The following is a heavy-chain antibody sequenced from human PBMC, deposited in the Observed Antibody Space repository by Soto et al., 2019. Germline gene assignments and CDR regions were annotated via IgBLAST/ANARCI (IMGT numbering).Heavy chain of an antibody. J-gene: IGHJ6*02. Sequence: QVQLVESGGGVVQPGRSLRLSCAASGFTFSNNGMHWVRQAPGKGLEWVAVIWYDGINKYYADSVKGRFIISRDNSKNTVYLQMHSLRAEDTAGYYCARDRVQMVDGLDVWGQGTTVTVSS. CDR3: ARDRVQMVDGLDV. CDR2: IWYDGINK. D-gene: IGHD2-15*01. CDR1: GFTFSNNG. V-gene: IGHV3-33*01.